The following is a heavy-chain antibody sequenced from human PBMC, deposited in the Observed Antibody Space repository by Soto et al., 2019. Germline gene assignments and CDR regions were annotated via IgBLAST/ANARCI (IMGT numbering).Heavy chain of an antibody. CDR1: GFTFSSYA. CDR2: ISYDGTNK. J-gene: IGHJ4*02. Sequence: QVQLVESGGGVVQPGRSLRLSCAASGFTFSSYAMHWVRQAPGKGLEWVAVISYDGTNKYYADSVKGRFTISRDNSKDTLYLQMNSRRAEDTAVYYCARDEQLALAYWGQGTLVTVSS. V-gene: IGHV3-30-3*01. CDR3: ARDEQLALAY. D-gene: IGHD6-6*01.